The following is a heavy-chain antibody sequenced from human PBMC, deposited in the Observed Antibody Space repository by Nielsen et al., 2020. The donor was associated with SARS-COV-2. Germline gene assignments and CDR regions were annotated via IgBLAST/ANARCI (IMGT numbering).Heavy chain of an antibody. J-gene: IGHJ5*02. D-gene: IGHD1-26*01. V-gene: IGHV3-73*01. CDR3: TRLMNLHIVGATINWFDP. CDR2: IRSKANSYAT. Sequence: GGSLRLSCAASGFTFSGSAMHWVRQASGKGLEWVGRIRSKANSYATAYAASVKGRFTISRDDSKNTAYLQMNSLKTEDTAVYYCTRLMNLHIVGATINWFDPWGQGTLVTVSS. CDR1: GFTFSGSA.